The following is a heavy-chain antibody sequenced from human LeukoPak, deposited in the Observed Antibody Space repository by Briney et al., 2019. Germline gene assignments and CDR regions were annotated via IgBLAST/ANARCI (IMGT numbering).Heavy chain of an antibody. Sequence: ASVKVSSKASGYTFTSYGIRWVRQAPGQGLEWVVCISAYNGNTNYAQKLQGRVTMTTDTSTSTAYMELRSLRSDDTAVYYCARGTQAIGSGWYYFDYWGQGTLVTVSS. J-gene: IGHJ4*02. D-gene: IGHD6-19*01. V-gene: IGHV1-18*04. CDR2: ISAYNGNT. CDR1: GYTFTSYG. CDR3: ARGTQAIGSGWYYFDY.